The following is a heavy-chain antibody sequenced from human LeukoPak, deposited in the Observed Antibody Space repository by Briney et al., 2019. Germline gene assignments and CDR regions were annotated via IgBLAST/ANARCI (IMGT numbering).Heavy chain of an antibody. CDR3: ARGRRCSSTSCYTEDFDY. Sequence: PSETLSLTCTVSGGSISSGGYYWSWIRQHPGKGLEWIGYIYYSGSTYYNPSLKSRVTISVDTSKNQFSLKLSSVTAADTAVYYCARGRRCSSTSCYTEDFDYWGQGTLVTVSS. D-gene: IGHD2-2*02. V-gene: IGHV4-31*03. J-gene: IGHJ4*02. CDR2: IYYSGST. CDR1: GGSISSGGYY.